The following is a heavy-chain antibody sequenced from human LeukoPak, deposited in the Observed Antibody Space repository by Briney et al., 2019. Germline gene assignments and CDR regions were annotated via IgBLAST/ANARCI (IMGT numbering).Heavy chain of an antibody. CDR2: INPNSGGT. Sequence: ASVKVSCKTSGYTFTDYYMHWVRQAPGQGLEWMGWINPNSGGTNYAQKFQGRVTMTRDTSISTAYMELSRLRSDDTAVYYCARGGIAAAKEYFQHWGQGTLVTVSS. D-gene: IGHD6-13*01. V-gene: IGHV1-2*02. CDR3: ARGGIAAAKEYFQH. J-gene: IGHJ1*01. CDR1: GYTFTDYY.